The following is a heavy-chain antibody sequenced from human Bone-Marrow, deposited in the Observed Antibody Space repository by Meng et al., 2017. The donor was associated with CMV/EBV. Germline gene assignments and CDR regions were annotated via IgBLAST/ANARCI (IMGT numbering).Heavy chain of an antibody. CDR1: GDSMSSGVYH. Sequence: SETLSLTCTVSGDSMSSGVYHWNWIRQSPGKGLEWIGYIYYRGTTYYNPSLESRLTTSVDTSKNQFSLKLRSVTAADTAVYYCARLSGNHDYWGQGTLVTVSS. CDR3: ARLSGNHDY. D-gene: IGHD1-14*01. CDR2: IYYRGTT. J-gene: IGHJ4*02. V-gene: IGHV4-30-4*08.